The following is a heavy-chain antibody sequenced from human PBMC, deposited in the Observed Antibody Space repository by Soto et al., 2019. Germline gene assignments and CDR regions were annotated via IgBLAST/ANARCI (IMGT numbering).Heavy chain of an antibody. V-gene: IGHV1-46*03. J-gene: IGHJ5*02. Sequence: GASVKVSCKASGYTFTSYYMHWVRQAPGQGLEWMGIINPSGGSTSYAQKFQGRVTMTRDTSTSTVYMELSSLISEDTAVYYCARVTMVRGVIIKDWFDPWGQGTVVTVYS. CDR1: GYTFTSYY. D-gene: IGHD3-10*01. CDR3: ARVTMVRGVIIKDWFDP. CDR2: INPSGGST.